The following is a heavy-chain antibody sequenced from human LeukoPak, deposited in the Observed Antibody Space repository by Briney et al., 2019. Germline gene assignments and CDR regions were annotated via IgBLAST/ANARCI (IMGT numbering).Heavy chain of an antibody. D-gene: IGHD3-10*01. Sequence: GGSLRLSCAASGFTFSSYSMNWVRQAPGKGLKWVSYISSSGSTIYYADSVKGRFTISRDNAKNSLYLQMNSLRAEDTAVYYCARQRFGELIDYWGQGTLVTVSS. CDR1: GFTFSSYS. V-gene: IGHV3-48*04. CDR3: ARQRFGELIDY. CDR2: ISSSGSTI. J-gene: IGHJ4*02.